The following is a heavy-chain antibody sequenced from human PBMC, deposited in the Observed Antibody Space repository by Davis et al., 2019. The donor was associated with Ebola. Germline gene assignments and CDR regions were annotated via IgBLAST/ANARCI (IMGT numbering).Heavy chain of an antibody. Sequence: GESLKISCAASGFTFSSYSMNWVRQAPGKGLEWVSSISSSSSYIYYADSVKGRFTISRDNAKNSLYLQINSLGAEDTAVYYCARDLPDYYYYYGMDVWGQGTTVTVSS. CDR2: ISSSSSYI. CDR3: ARDLPDYYYYYGMDV. J-gene: IGHJ6*02. D-gene: IGHD1-14*01. V-gene: IGHV3-21*01. CDR1: GFTFSSYS.